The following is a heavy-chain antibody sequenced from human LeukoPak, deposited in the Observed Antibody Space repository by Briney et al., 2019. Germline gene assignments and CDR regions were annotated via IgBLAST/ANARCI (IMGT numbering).Heavy chain of an antibody. Sequence: GASVKVSCKASGYTFISYDINWVRQATGQGLEWMGWMNPNSGNTGYAQNFQGRLSITRNTSTNTAYMELSSLRSEDTAVYYCMTFHSSSSSYWGQGTLVTVSS. CDR1: GYTFISYD. D-gene: IGHD6-6*01. CDR3: MTFHSSSSSY. J-gene: IGHJ4*02. CDR2: MNPNSGNT. V-gene: IGHV1-8*01.